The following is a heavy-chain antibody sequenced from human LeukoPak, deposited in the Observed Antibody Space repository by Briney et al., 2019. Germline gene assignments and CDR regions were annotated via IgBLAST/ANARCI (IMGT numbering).Heavy chain of an antibody. V-gene: IGHV4-38-2*02. D-gene: IGHD1-20*01. CDR3: ARSGITGTGYDY. CDR2: IYHSGST. Sequence: SETLSLTCTVSGYSISSGYYWGWIRQPPGKGLEWIGSIYHSGSTYYNPSLKSRVTISVDTSKNQFSLKLSSVTAADTAVYYCARSGITGTGYDYWGQGTLVTVSS. J-gene: IGHJ4*02. CDR1: GYSISSGYY.